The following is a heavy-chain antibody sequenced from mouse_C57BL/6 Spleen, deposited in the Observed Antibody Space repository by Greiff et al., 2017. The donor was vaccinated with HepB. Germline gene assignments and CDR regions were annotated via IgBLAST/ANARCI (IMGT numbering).Heavy chain of an antibody. CDR2: IWSGGST. CDR3: ASYYDYDGYFDV. CDR1: GFSLTSYG. Sequence: VQLQQSGPGLVQPSQSLSITCTVSGFSLTSYGVHWVRQSPGKGLEWLGVIWSGGSTDYNAAFISRLSISKDNSKSQVFFKMNSLQADDTAIYYCASYYDYDGYFDVWGTGTTVTVSS. V-gene: IGHV2-2*01. D-gene: IGHD2-4*01. J-gene: IGHJ1*03.